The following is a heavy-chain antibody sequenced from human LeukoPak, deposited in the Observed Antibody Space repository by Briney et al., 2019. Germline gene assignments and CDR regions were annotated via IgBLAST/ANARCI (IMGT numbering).Heavy chain of an antibody. CDR2: INPKSGGT. J-gene: IGHJ4*02. CDR3: ARDSGDIVVVPAASALDY. CDR1: GYTFTGYY. D-gene: IGHD2-2*01. V-gene: IGHV1-2*02. Sequence: ASVKVSCKASGYTFTGYYMHWVRRAPGQGLEWMGWINPKSGGTNSAQKFQGRVTMTRDTTISTAYMALSRLRSDDTAVYYCARDSGDIVVVPAASALDYWGQGTLVTVSS.